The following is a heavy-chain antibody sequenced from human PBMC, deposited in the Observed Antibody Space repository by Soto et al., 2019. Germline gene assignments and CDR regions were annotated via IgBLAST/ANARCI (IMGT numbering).Heavy chain of an antibody. D-gene: IGHD3-10*01. V-gene: IGHV4-34*01. CDR2: INPSGST. CDR1: GGSFGGYC. J-gene: IGHJ3*02. CDR3: ARVALFPGSGKPRAFDI. Sequence: ASETLSLTCAVYGGSFGGYCGSWIRQPPGKGLEWIGYINPSGSTNYNPSLKSRVTISVDTSKNQFSLKLSSVTAADTAVYYCARVALFPGSGKPRAFDIWGQGTMVTVSS.